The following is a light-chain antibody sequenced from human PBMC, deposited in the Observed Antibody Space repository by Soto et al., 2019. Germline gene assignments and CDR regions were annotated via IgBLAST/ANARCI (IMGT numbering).Light chain of an antibody. V-gene: IGKV3-20*01. CDR3: EQYGSSPRT. J-gene: IGKJ1*01. CDR2: GAS. CDR1: QSVGNS. Sequence: EMELTQSPATLSLSPGEGATLSCRASQSVGNSLAWYQQTPGQAPRLLIYGASTRVTGIPARFSGSGSGTEFTLTISRLEPEDFAVYYCEQYGSSPRTFGQGTKVEIK.